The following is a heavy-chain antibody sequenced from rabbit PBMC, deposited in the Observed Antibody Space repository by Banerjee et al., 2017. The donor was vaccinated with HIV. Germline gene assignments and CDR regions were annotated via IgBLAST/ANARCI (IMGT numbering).Heavy chain of an antibody. V-gene: IGHV1S43*01. CDR2: VYTSSGAT. CDR3: ARDGVYTGPDYDL. J-gene: IGHJ4*01. CDR1: GIDFSDYAY. Sequence: QEQLEESGGGLVKPGGTLTLTCNASGIDFSDYAYMCWVRQAPGKGLELIACVYTSSGATWYASWAKGRFTISKTSSTTVTLQMTSLTAADMATYFCARDGVYTGPDYDLWGPGTLVTVS. D-gene: IGHD2-1*01.